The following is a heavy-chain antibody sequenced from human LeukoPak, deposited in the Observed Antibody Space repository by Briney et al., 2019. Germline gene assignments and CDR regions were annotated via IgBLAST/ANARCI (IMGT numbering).Heavy chain of an antibody. J-gene: IGHJ4*02. Sequence: PGRSLRLSCAASGFPFSSYGMHWVRQAPGKGLEWVAVISYDGDDKYYADSVKGRFTISRDNAKNSLYLQMNSLRAEDTAVYYCASQPYGRFGYWGQGTLVTVSS. V-gene: IGHV3-30*03. D-gene: IGHD3-16*01. CDR2: ISYDGDDK. CDR1: GFPFSSYG. CDR3: ASQPYGRFGY.